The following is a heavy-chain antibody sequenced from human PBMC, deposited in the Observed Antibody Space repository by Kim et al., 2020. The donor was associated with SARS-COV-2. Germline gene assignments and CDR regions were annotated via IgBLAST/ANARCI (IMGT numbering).Heavy chain of an antibody. CDR3: ASSCGDCYTRDAFDI. V-gene: IGHV3-48*03. Sequence: GGSLRLSCAASGFTFSSYEMNWVRQAPGKGLEWVSYISSSGSTIYYADSVKGRFTISRDNAKNSLYLQMNSLRAEDTAVYYCASSCGDCYTRDAFDIWGQGTMVTVSS. CDR2: ISSSGSTI. D-gene: IGHD2-21*02. CDR1: GFTFSSYE. J-gene: IGHJ3*02.